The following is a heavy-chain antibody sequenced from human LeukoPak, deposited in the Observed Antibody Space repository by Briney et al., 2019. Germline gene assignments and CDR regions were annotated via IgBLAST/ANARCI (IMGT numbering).Heavy chain of an antibody. J-gene: IGHJ4*02. V-gene: IGHV1-18*04. CDR3: AREGNYYDILTSFFDY. CDR1: GYTFTSYG. Sequence: ASVKVSCKASGYTFTSYGISWERQAPGQGLEWMGWISAYNGNTNYAQKLQGRVTMTTDTSTSTAYMELRSLRSDDTAVYYCAREGNYYDILTSFFDYWGQGTLVTDSS. D-gene: IGHD3-9*01. CDR2: ISAYNGNT.